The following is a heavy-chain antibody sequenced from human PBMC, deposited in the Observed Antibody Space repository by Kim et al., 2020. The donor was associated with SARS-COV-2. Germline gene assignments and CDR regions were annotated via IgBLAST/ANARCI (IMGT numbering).Heavy chain of an antibody. CDR3: ARAHRARRVPDFDY. V-gene: IGHV1-46*01. Sequence: AQKFQGRVTMTRDTSTSTVYMELSSLRSEDTAVYYCARAHRARRVPDFDYWGQGTLVTVSS. D-gene: IGHD6-6*01. J-gene: IGHJ4*02.